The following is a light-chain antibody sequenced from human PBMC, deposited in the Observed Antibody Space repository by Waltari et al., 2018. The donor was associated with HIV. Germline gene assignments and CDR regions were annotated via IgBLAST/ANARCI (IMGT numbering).Light chain of an antibody. CDR3: QQYHSHPRP. CDR2: WAS. CDR1: PSVINPTRNVNY. J-gene: IGKJ2*01. V-gene: IGKV4-1*01. Sequence: DPAFTPSPDSLTVSLGQGPPLYCTATPSVINPTRNVNYLSRYQHKRGHPPKLRISWASGRRSGVPDLFRGGVSGTDVTLTISSLQADDVAVYYGQQYHSHPRPFGQGTKLEI.